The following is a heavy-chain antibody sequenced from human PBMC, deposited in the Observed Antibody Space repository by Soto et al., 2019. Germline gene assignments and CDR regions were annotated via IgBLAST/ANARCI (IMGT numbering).Heavy chain of an antibody. Sequence: QDQLVQSGAEVKKPGASVKVSCKASGYTFTSYGISWVRQAPGQGLERMGWINGYNGNTNYAQKVQGRVTMTTDRSTSTAYMELRSLRSDDTAVYYCAKLYCSGGSCYGWFDTWRQGTLVTVSS. CDR1: GYTFTSYG. V-gene: IGHV1-18*01. CDR3: AKLYCSGGSCYGWFDT. D-gene: IGHD2-15*01. J-gene: IGHJ5*02. CDR2: INGYNGNT.